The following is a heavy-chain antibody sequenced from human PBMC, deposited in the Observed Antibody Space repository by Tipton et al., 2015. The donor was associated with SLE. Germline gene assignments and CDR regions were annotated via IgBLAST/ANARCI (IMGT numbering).Heavy chain of an antibody. CDR1: GGSISSYY. Sequence: TLSLTCTVSGGSISSYYWSWIRQPPGKGLEWIGYIYYSGSTNYNPPLKSRVTISVDTSKNQFSLKLSSVTAADTAVYYCARHSSTTLYHDAFDIWGQGTMVTVSS. CDR3: ARHSSTTLYHDAFDI. CDR2: IYYSGST. V-gene: IGHV4-59*08. D-gene: IGHD2/OR15-2a*01. J-gene: IGHJ3*02.